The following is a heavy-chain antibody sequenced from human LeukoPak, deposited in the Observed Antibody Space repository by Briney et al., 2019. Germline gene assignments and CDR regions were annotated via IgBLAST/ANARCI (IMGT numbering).Heavy chain of an antibody. J-gene: IGHJ5*02. D-gene: IGHD3-22*01. CDR3: ARLYDSSGYTNWLDP. CDR2: IYYSGSS. CDR1: GGSISSHY. V-gene: IGHV4-59*11. Sequence: SETLSLTRTVSGGSISSHYGSWIRQPPGKGREWIGYIYYSGSSKYNPSLKSRVTISVDTSKNRFSLKLSSVTAANTAVYYCARLYDSSGYTNWLDPWGQGTLVTVSS.